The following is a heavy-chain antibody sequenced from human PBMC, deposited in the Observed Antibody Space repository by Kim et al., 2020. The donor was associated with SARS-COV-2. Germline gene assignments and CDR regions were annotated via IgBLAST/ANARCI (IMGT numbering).Heavy chain of an antibody. CDR1: GFTFSDYY. Sequence: GGSLRLSCAASGFTFSDYYMSWIRQAPGKGLEWVSYISSSGSTIYYADSVKGRFTISRDNAKNSLYLQMNSLRAEDTAVYYCAREDRDIVVVVATYYGMDVWGQGTTVTVSS. J-gene: IGHJ6*02. CDR3: AREDRDIVVVVATYYGMDV. V-gene: IGHV3-11*01. D-gene: IGHD2-15*01. CDR2: ISSSGSTI.